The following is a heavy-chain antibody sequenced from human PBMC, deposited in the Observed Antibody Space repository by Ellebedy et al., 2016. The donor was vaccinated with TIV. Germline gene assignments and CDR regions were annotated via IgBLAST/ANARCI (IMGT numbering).Heavy chain of an antibody. D-gene: IGHD3-10*01. CDR3: ARGDAAETYDNGVFDH. V-gene: IGHV3-74*01. J-gene: IGHJ4*02. CDR1: GFTFRRYW. CDR2: IKSDGSFT. Sequence: PGGSLRLSCVASGFTFRRYWMHRVRQAPGKGLVWVSRIKSDGSFTSEADSVKGRFTISRDNARNTLYLQMHSLRADDTGVYFCARGDAAETYDNGVFDHWGQGTPVTVSS.